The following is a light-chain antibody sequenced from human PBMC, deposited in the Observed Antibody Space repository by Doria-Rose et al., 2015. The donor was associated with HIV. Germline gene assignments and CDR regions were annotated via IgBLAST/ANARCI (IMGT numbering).Light chain of an antibody. CDR2: DGS. CDR1: QSFSSTY. V-gene: IGKV3-20*01. Sequence: TQPPGTLSLSPGERATLSRRASQSFSSTYLAWYQQKPGQAPSLLIYDGSTRATGIPGRFSASGSGTDFTLTINRLEPEDFALYYCHQYGTSWTFGQGTKVEI. J-gene: IGKJ1*01. CDR3: HQYGTSWT.